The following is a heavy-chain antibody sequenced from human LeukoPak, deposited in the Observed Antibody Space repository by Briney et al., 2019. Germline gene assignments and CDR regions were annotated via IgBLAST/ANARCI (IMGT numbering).Heavy chain of an antibody. CDR3: AKAPHPYGSGSYPDY. Sequence: GGSLRLSCAASGFTFSSYGMHWVRQAPGKGLEWVAFIRYDGSNKYYADSVKGRFTISRDNSKNTLYLQMNSLRADDTAVYYCAKAPHPYGSGSYPDYWGQGTLVTVSS. D-gene: IGHD3-10*01. J-gene: IGHJ4*02. V-gene: IGHV3-30*02. CDR2: IRYDGSNK. CDR1: GFTFSSYG.